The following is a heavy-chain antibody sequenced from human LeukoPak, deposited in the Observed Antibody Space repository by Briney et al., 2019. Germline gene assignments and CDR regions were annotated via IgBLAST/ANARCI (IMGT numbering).Heavy chain of an antibody. CDR2: IHHSGST. J-gene: IGHJ4*02. CDR3: ARAFGVVIYFDY. Sequence: PSETLSLTCTVSAYSISSGSYWGWIRQPPGKGLEWIGSIHHSGSTYYNPSLKSRVTISVDTSKNQLSLELSSVTAADTAVYYCARAFGVVIYFDYWGQGTLVTVSS. V-gene: IGHV4-38-2*02. CDR1: AYSISSGSY. D-gene: IGHD3-3*01.